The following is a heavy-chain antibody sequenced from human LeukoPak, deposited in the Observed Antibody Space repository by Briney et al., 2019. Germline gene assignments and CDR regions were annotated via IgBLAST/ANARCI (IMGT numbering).Heavy chain of an antibody. Sequence: SSETLSLTCTVSGGSVSSGDYYWTWIRQPAGKGLEWIERIYTRGSTSYSPSLKSRVTISLDTSKNQFSLRLSSVTAAGTAVYYCARGGELLNYLGQGTLVTVSS. CDR3: ARGGELLNY. D-gene: IGHD1-7*01. J-gene: IGHJ4*02. CDR2: IYTRGST. CDR1: GGSVSSGDYY. V-gene: IGHV4-61*02.